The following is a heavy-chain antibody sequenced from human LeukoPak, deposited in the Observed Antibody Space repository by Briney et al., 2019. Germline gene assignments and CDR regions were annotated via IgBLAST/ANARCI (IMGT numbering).Heavy chain of an antibody. D-gene: IGHD1-1*01. CDR3: AIWTSDNF. J-gene: IGHJ4*02. CDR2: MDPSGSQK. V-gene: IGHV3-7*01. CDR1: GITFNWSW. Sequence: GGSLRLSCAASGITFNWSWMNWVRQAPGKGLEWVANMDPSGSQKRYVDSVKGRFTISKDNSGTSLYLDMYSLRDEDTAIYYCAIWTSDNFWGQGTLVTVSS.